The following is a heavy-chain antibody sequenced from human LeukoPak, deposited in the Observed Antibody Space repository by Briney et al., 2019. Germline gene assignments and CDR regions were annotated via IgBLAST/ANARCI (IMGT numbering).Heavy chain of an antibody. Sequence: PSETLSLTCTVSGGSISSSSDYWGWIRQPPGKGLEWIGSIYYSGSTYYNPSLKSRVTISVDTSKNQFSLKLSSVTAADTAVYYCARPPWFDPWGQGTLVTVSS. CDR3: ARPPWFDP. CDR2: IYYSGST. V-gene: IGHV4-39*01. J-gene: IGHJ5*02. CDR1: GGSISSSSDY.